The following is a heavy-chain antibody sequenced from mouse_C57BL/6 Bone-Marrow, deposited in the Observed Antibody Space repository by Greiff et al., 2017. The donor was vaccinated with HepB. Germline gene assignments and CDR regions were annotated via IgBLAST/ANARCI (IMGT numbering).Heavy chain of an antibody. CDR2: ISSGGSYT. D-gene: IGHD1-1*01. CDR3: ARYYGNRGGDWYFDV. V-gene: IGHV5-6*01. CDR1: GFTFSSYG. J-gene: IGHJ1*03. Sequence: EVKLMESGGDLVKPGGSLKLSCAASGFTFSSYGMSWVRQTPDKRLEWVATISSGGSYTYYPDSVKGRFTISRDNAKNTLYLQMSSLKSEDTAMYYCARYYGNRGGDWYFDVWGTGTTVTVSS.